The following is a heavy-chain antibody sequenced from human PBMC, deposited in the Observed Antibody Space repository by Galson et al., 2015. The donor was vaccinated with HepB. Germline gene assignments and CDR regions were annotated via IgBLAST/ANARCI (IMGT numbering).Heavy chain of an antibody. CDR3: ASDTYYYDSSGYFDAFDI. D-gene: IGHD3-22*01. V-gene: IGHV3-33*08. J-gene: IGHJ3*02. Sequence: SLRLSCAASGFTFSDYYMGWIRQAPGKGLEWVAVIWYDGSNKYYADSVKGRFTISRDNSKNTLYLQMNSLRAEDTAVYYCASDTYYYDSSGYFDAFDIWGQGTMVTVSS. CDR2: IWYDGSNK. CDR1: GFTFSDYY.